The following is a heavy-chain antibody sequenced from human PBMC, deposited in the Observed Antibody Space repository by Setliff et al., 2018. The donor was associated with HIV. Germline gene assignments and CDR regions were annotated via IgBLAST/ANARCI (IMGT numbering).Heavy chain of an antibody. J-gene: IGHJ3*02. Sequence: ASVKVSCKASGFTFTSSAMQWVRQARGQRLEWIGWIVVGSGNTNYAQKFQERVTITRDMSTSTAYMELSSLRSEDTAVYYCAADSFVGSITIFGAGASDIWGQGTMVTV. CDR2: IVVGSGNT. V-gene: IGHV1-58*02. CDR3: AADSFVGSITIFGAGASDI. CDR1: GFTFTSSA. D-gene: IGHD3-3*01.